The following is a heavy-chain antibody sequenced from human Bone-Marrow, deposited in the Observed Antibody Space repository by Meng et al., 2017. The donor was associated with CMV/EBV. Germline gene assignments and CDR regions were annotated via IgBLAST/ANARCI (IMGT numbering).Heavy chain of an antibody. J-gene: IGHJ6*02. CDR2: IIPIFGTA. V-gene: IGHV1-69*05. CDR1: GGTFSSYA. Sequence: SVKVSCKASGGTFSSYAISWVRQAPGQGLEWMGGIIPIFGTANYAQKFQGRVTITTDESTSTAYMELSSLRSEDTAVYYCARDGPFRDYDYGMDVWGQGTTVTASS. CDR3: ARDGPFRDYDYGMDV.